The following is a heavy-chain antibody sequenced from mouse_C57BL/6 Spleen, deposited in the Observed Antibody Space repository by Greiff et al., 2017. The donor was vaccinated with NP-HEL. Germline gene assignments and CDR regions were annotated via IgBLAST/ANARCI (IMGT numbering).Heavy chain of an antibody. CDR2: ILPGSGST. D-gene: IGHD1-1*01. CDR3: ASLLLRFDWYFDV. V-gene: IGHV1-9*01. J-gene: IGHJ1*03. Sequence: QVQLQQSGAELMKPGASVKLSCKASGYTFTGYWIEWVKQRPGHGLEWIGEILPGSGSTNYNEKFKGKATFTADKSSNTAYMQLSSLTTEDSAIYYCASLLLRFDWYFDVWGTGTTVTVST. CDR1: GYTFTGYW.